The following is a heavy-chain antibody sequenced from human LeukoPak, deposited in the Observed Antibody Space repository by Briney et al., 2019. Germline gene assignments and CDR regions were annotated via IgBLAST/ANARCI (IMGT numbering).Heavy chain of an antibody. CDR2: IYSDDNT. D-gene: IGHD1-26*01. Sequence: PGGSLRLSXAASGFTVSSNYMSWVRQAPGKGLEWGSVIYSDDNTYYADSVKGRFTISRDNSKNTLYLQMNSLRAEDTAVYYCARDLMGARGYWGQGTLVTVSS. CDR1: GFTVSSNY. CDR3: ARDLMGARGY. J-gene: IGHJ4*02. V-gene: IGHV3-53*01.